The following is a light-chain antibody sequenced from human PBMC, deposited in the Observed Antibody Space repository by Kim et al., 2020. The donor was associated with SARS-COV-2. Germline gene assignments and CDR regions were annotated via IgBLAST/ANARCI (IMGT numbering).Light chain of an antibody. V-gene: IGLV3-19*01. CDR1: SLRSYY. CDR2: GKN. J-gene: IGLJ2*01. CDR3: NSRDSSGNHLGVV. Sequence: SSELTQDPAVSVALGQTVRITCQGDSLRSYYASWYQQKPGQAPVLVIYGKNNRPSGIPDRFSGSSSGNTDSLTITGAQAEDEADYYCNSRDSSGNHLGVVFGGGTQLTVL.